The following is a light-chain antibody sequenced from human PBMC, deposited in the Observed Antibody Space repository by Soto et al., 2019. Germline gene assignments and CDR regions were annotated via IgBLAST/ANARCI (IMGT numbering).Light chain of an antibody. CDR1: QSISRY. CDR3: QHSYTSPFA. J-gene: IGKJ3*01. CDR2: AAS. Sequence: DIQMTQSPSSLSASVGDKITITCRASQSISRYLNWYQQKPGKPPNLLIYAASNLQSGVASRFSGSGFGTDFTLTISSLQPEDFATYHCQHSYTSPFAFGPGTKVDIK. V-gene: IGKV1-39*01.